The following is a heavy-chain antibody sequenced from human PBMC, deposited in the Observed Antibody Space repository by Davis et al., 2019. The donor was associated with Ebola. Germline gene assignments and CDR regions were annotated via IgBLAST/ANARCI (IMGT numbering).Heavy chain of an antibody. D-gene: IGHD6-13*01. CDR1: GFTFSSYA. CDR2: ISGSGGST. J-gene: IGHJ5*02. CDR3: ASSNWFDP. V-gene: IGHV3-23*01. Sequence: GESLKISCAASGFTFSSYAMSWVRQAPGKGLEWVSAISGSGGSTYYADSVKGRFTISRDNAKNSLYLQMNSLRAEDTALYYCASSNWFDPWGQGTLVTVSS.